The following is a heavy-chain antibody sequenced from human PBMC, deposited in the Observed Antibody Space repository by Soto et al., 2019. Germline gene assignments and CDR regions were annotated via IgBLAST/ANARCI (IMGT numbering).Heavy chain of an antibody. CDR3: ARESGGATDLDY. CDR2: INGDGSST. CDR1: GFTFSSYW. Sequence: EVQLVESGGGLVQPGGSLRLSCAASGFTFSSYWMHWVRQGPGKGLVWVSHINGDGSSTNYADSVKGRFSVSRDNAKNTLYLQMSSLRTEDTAVYYCARESGGATDLDYWGQGTLVTVSS. V-gene: IGHV3-74*01. D-gene: IGHD1-26*01. J-gene: IGHJ4*02.